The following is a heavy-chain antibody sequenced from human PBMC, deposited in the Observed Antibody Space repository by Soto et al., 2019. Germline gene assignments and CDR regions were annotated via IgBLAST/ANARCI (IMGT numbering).Heavy chain of an antibody. CDR1: GFTFSSYA. V-gene: IGHV3-23*01. Sequence: EVQLLESGGGLVQPGGSLRLSCAASGFTFSSYAMSWVRQAPGKGLEWVSTISGSGGTTYYADSVKGRFTISRDNSKNTLYLQMNSLRAEDMAVYYCAKGPLYGDYVSGWGQGTLVTVSS. J-gene: IGHJ4*02. CDR2: ISGSGGTT. CDR3: AKGPLYGDYVSG. D-gene: IGHD4-17*01.